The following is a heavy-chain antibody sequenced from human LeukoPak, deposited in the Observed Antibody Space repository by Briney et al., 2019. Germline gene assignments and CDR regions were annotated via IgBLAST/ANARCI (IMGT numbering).Heavy chain of an antibody. CDR2: INHSGST. D-gene: IGHD6-13*01. CDR1: GGSFSGYY. V-gene: IGHV4-34*01. Sequence: MPSETLSLTCAVYGGSFSGYYWSWIRQPPGKGLEWIGEINHSGSTNYNPSLKSRVTISVDTSKNQFSLKLSSVTAADTAVYYCARRGGQLVRVFHQNWFDPWGQGTLVTVSS. CDR3: ARRGGQLVRVFHQNWFDP. J-gene: IGHJ5*02.